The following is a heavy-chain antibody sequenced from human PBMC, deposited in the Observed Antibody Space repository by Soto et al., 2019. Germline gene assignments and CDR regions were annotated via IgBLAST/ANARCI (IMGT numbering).Heavy chain of an antibody. D-gene: IGHD6-13*01. J-gene: IGHJ4*02. V-gene: IGHV3-23*01. CDR3: AKDGYSSSCGLCFYFDY. CDR1: GFTFSSYA. Sequence: QPGGSLRLSCAASGFTFSSYAMSWVRQAPGKGLEWVSAISGSGGSTYYADSVKGRFTISRDNSKNTLYLQMNSLRAEDTAVYYCAKDGYSSSCGLCFYFDYWGQGTLVTVSS. CDR2: ISGSGGST.